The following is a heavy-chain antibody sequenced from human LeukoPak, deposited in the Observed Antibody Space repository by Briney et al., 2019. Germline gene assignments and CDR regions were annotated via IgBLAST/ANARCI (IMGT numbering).Heavy chain of an antibody. D-gene: IGHD3-10*01. V-gene: IGHV3-30*04. CDR1: GFTFSSYA. J-gene: IGHJ4*02. CDR3: ARSLFGFGESWDDY. CDR2: ISYDGSNK. Sequence: GGSLRLSCAASGFTFSSYAMHWVRQAPGKGLEGVAVISYDGSNKYYADSVKGRFTISRDNSKNTLYLQMNSLRAEDTAVYYCARSLFGFGESWDDYWGQGTLVPVSS.